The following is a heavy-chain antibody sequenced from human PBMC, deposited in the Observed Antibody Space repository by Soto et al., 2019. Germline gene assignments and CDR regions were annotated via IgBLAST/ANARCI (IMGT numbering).Heavy chain of an antibody. CDR3: ARGSYHLPTY. Sequence: VQLQESGPGLVKPSGTLSLTCAVSGGFISSSNWWSWVRQSPGKGLEWIGEIFHSGSTNYSPSLKSRFTISVDKSKTHFSLNLYSVTAADTAVYYCARGSYHLPTYWGQGTLVTVSS. CDR2: IFHSGST. J-gene: IGHJ4*02. V-gene: IGHV4-4*02. D-gene: IGHD3-16*01. CDR1: GGFISSSNW.